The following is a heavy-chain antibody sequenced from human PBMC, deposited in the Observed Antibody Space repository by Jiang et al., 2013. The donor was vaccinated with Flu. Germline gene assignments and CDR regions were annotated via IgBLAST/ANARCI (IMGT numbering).Heavy chain of an antibody. CDR3: ARGKREEWLAYLDF. CDR1: GYTFTAFY. V-gene: IGHV1-2*02. Sequence: GAEVKKPGASVMVSCKTSGYTFTAFYIHWVRQAPGQGPEWMGWXYPNSGNTHYAQRYEARVTMTMDRSLTTAYMELRGLRFDDSAVYFCARGKREEWLAYLDFWGQGTLVTVSS. J-gene: IGHJ4*02. D-gene: IGHD6-19*01. CDR2: XYPNSGNT.